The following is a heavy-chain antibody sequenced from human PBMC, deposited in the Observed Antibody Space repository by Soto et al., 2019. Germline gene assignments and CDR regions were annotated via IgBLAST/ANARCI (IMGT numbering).Heavy chain of an antibody. D-gene: IGHD1-1*01. Sequence: ASVKVSCKASGYTFTGYYMHWVRQAPGQGLEWMGCINPNSGGTNYAQKFQGWVTMTRDTSISTAYMELSRLRSDDTAVYYCARGIRVHYYFDYWGQGTLVTVSS. V-gene: IGHV1-2*04. CDR3: ARGIRVHYYFDY. CDR2: INPNSGGT. J-gene: IGHJ4*02. CDR1: GYTFTGYY.